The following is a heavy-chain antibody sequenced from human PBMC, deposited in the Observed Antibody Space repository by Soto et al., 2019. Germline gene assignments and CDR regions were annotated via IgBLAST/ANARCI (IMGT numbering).Heavy chain of an antibody. V-gene: IGHV1-46*01. CDR1: GYTFTNFG. Sequence: ASVKVSCKASGYTFTNFGISWVRQAPGQGLEWMGIINPSGGSTSYAQKFQGRVTMTRDTSTSTVYMELSSLRSEDTAVYYCARDWFGGYCSGGSCYPDGYYYYGMDVWGQGTTVTVSS. D-gene: IGHD2-15*01. J-gene: IGHJ6*02. CDR3: ARDWFGGYCSGGSCYPDGYYYYGMDV. CDR2: INPSGGST.